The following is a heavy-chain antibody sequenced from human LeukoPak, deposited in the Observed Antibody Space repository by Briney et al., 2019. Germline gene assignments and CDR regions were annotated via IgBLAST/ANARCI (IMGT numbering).Heavy chain of an antibody. J-gene: IGHJ6*02. V-gene: IGHV3-23*01. CDR3: AKARIPHYYYYYGMDV. CDR1: GFTFSDYA. D-gene: IGHD2-2*02. CDR2: ISGSVART. Sequence: PGGSLRLSCAAAGFTFSDYAMTWVRQAPGKGLEWVSAISGSVARTDYADSVKGRFTISRDNSANTLYLQMKSLRAEDTAVYYCAKARIPHYYYYYGMDVWGQGTTVTVSS.